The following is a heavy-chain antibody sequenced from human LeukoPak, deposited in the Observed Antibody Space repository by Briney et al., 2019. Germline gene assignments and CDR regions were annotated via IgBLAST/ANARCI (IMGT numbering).Heavy chain of an antibody. CDR2: INAGNGNT. Sequence: GASVKVSCKASGYTFTSYAMHWVRQAPGQRLEWMGWINAGNGNTKHSQKFQGRVTITRDTSASTAYMELSSLRSEDTAVYYCARRIPVAGLDYWGQGTLVTVSS. CDR1: GYTFTSYA. D-gene: IGHD6-19*01. CDR3: ARRIPVAGLDY. V-gene: IGHV1-3*01. J-gene: IGHJ4*02.